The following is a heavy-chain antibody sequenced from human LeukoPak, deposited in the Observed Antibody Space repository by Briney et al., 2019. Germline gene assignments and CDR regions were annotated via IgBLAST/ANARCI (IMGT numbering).Heavy chain of an antibody. D-gene: IGHD5-18*01. CDR3: ARHAGGYSYET. CDR1: GGSISSYY. CDR2: IYYGGTT. V-gene: IGHV4-59*01. Sequence: PSETLFLTCTVSGGSISSYYWSWIRQSPGKGLEWIGYIYYGGTTNYNPSLKSRVTILIDTSKNQFSLRLSSVTAADTAVYYCARHAGGYSYETWGQGTLVTVSS. J-gene: IGHJ4*02.